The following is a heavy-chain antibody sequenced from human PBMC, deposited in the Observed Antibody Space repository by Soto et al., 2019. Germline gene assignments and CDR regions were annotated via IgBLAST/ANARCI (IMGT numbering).Heavy chain of an antibody. J-gene: IGHJ6*02. V-gene: IGHV1-18*01. CDR2: ISAYNGNT. CDR3: ATDGVVLVPAAIKSPYYGMDV. Sequence: GASVKVSCKASGYTFTSYGISWVRQAPGQGLEWMGWISAYNGNTNYAQKLQGRVTMTEDTSTDTAYMELSSLRSEDTAVYYCATDGVVLVPAAIKSPYYGMDVWGQGTTVTVSS. D-gene: IGHD2-2*01. CDR1: GYTFTSYG.